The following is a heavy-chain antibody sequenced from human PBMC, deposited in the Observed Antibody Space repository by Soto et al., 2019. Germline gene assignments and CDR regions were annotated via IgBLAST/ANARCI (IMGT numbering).Heavy chain of an antibody. CDR1: GGSFSGYY. CDR3: ASRCSYGYDY. Sequence: PSETLSLTCAVYGGSFSGYYWSWIRQPPGKGLEWIGEINHSGSTNYNPSLKSRVTISVDTSKNQFSLKLSSVTAADTAVYYCASRCSYGYDYWGQGTLVTVSS. CDR2: INHSGST. D-gene: IGHD5-18*01. V-gene: IGHV4-34*01. J-gene: IGHJ4*02.